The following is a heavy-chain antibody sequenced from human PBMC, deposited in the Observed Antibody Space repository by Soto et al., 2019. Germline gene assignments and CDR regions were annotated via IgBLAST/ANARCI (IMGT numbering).Heavy chain of an antibody. Sequence: SVKVSCKASGGTFSSYTISWVRQAPGQGLEWMGRIIPILGIANYAQKFQGRVTITADKSTSTAYMELSSLRSEDTAVYYCARSKSLVPRDYFDYWGQGTLVTVSS. CDR2: IIPILGIA. D-gene: IGHD6-6*01. CDR3: ARSKSLVPRDYFDY. CDR1: GGTFSSYT. J-gene: IGHJ4*02. V-gene: IGHV1-69*02.